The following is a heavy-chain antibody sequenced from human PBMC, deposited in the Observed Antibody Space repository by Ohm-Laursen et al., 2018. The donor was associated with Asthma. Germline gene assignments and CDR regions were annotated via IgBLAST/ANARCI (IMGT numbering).Heavy chain of an antibody. J-gene: IGHJ1*01. CDR1: GGSISSGGYY. CDR2: IYYSGST. D-gene: IGHD7-27*01. Sequence: TLSLTCTVSGGSISSGGYYWSWIRQHPGRGLEWIGYIYYSGSTYYNPSLKSRVTISVDTSKNQFSLKLSSVTAADTAVYYCARVVKNLYQTGEVQHWGQGTLATVSS. V-gene: IGHV4-31*03. CDR3: ARVVKNLYQTGEVQH.